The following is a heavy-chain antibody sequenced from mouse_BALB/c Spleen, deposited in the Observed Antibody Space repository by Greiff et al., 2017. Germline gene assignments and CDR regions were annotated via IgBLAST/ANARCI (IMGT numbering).Heavy chain of an antibody. D-gene: IGHD1-1*01. CDR1: GYSIPSGYY. J-gene: IGHJ4*01. V-gene: IGHV3-6*02. CDR3: VNYYGSGYAMDY. Sequence: EVQRVESGPGLVKPSQSLSLTCSVTGYSIPSGYYWYWIRQFPGNKLEWMGYISYDGSNNYNPSLKNRISITRDTSKNQFFLKLNSVTTEETATYYCVNYYGSGYAMDYWGQGTSVTVAS. CDR2: ISYDGSN.